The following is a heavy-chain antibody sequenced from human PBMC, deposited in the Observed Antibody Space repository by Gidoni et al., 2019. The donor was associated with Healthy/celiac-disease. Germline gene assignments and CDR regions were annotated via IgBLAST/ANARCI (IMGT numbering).Heavy chain of an antibody. V-gene: IGHV3-53*02. J-gene: IGHJ6*02. CDR1: GVTVSSNY. D-gene: IGHD3-22*01. CDR3: ARPSDEIGGMDV. CDR2: IYSGGST. Sequence: LVETGGGLIQPGGSLSPSCAASGVTVSSNYMSWVRQAPGKGLEWVSVIYSGGSTYYADSVKGRFTISRDNSKNTLYLQMNSLRAEDTAVYYCARPSDEIGGMDVWGQGTTVTVSS.